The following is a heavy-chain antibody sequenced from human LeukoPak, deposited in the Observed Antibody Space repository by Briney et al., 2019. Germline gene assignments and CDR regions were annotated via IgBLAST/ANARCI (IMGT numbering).Heavy chain of an antibody. CDR3: ARVPSDY. V-gene: IGHV3-21*06. J-gene: IGHJ4*02. CDR1: GFTFSSYS. Sequence: GGSLRLSCAASGFTFSSYSMNWVRQAPGKGLEWVSSISSSSGYIYYADSVKGRFTISRDNAKNSLYLQMNSLRAEDTAVYYCARVPSDYWGQGTLVTVS. CDR2: ISSSSGYI.